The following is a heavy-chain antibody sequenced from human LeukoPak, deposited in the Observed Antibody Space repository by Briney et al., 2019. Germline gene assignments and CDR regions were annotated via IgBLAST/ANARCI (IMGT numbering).Heavy chain of an antibody. J-gene: IGHJ4*02. CDR2: ISPSGGST. V-gene: IGHV1-46*01. CDR1: GYTFTSNL. CDR3: ARGSDSSGYYYSDY. Sequence: GASVKVSCKASGYTFTSNLICWLRQAPGQSPEWMGIISPSGGSTSYAQKFQGRVTMTRGTSTSTLYMELSSLRSEDTAVYYCARGSDSSGYYYSDYWGQGTQVTVSS. D-gene: IGHD3-22*01.